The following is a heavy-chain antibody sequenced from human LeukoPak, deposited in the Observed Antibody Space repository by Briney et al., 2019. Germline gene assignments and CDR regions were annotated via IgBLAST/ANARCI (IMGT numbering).Heavy chain of an antibody. CDR3: ARGQRRGY. V-gene: IGHV4-39*07. CDR1: GGSISSSSYY. CDR2: TYYSGST. D-gene: IGHD3-10*01. J-gene: IGHJ4*02. Sequence: SETLSLTCTVSGGSISSSSYYWGWIRQPPGKGLEWIGSTYYSGSTHYNPSLKSRVTISVDTSKNQLSLKLSSVTAADTAVYYCARGQRRGYWGQGTLVTVSS.